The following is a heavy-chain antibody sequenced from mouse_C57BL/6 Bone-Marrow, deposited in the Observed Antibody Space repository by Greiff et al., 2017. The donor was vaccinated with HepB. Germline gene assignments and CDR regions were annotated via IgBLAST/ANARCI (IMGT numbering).Heavy chain of an antibody. D-gene: IGHD1-1*01. CDR2: SNPKYGTT. CDR3: ARYGTTVVAPRWYFDV. J-gene: IGHJ1*03. Sequence: LVESGASVKISCKAFGYSFTDYNMNWVKQSIGKGLEWLGESNPKYGTTSYNQKFKGKATMTVDQSTITAYMQLNSLTSEDSAVYYCARYGTTVVAPRWYFDVWGTGTTVTVSS. V-gene: IGHV1-39*01. CDR1: GYSFTDYN.